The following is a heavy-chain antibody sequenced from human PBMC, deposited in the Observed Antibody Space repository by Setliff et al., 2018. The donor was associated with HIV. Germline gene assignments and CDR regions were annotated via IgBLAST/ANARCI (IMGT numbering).Heavy chain of an antibody. D-gene: IGHD2-2*01. CDR1: GYSFTCYF. J-gene: IGHJ3*02. CDR2: IDPNGGAT. Sequence: ASVKVSCKAFGYSFTCYFLHWVRQAPGQGLEWLGIIDPNGGATNNAQKLQGRLTVTTDTSTSTLYMELSNLRSDDTAVYYCARAGGGATDQAFDIWGQGTMVTVSS. CDR3: ARAGGGATDQAFDI. V-gene: IGHV1-46*01.